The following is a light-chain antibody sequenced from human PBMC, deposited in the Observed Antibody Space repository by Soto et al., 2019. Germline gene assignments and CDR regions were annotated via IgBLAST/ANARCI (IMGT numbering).Light chain of an antibody. CDR2: DAS. J-gene: IGKJ1*01. CDR3: QQYNSYSRT. CDR1: QSISSW. V-gene: IGKV1-5*01. Sequence: DIHVAQSPSTLSSSLVDRVTITCRASQSISSWLAWYQQKPGKAPKLLIYDASSLESGVPSRFSGSGSGTEFTLTISSLQPDDFATYYCQQYNSYSRTFGQGTKVDIK.